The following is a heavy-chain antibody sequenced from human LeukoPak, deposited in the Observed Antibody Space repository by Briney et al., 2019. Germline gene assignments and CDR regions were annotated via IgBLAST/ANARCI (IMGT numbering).Heavy chain of an antibody. V-gene: IGHV1-18*01. CDR2: ISAYNGNT. CDR1: GYTFTSYG. J-gene: IGHJ6*02. D-gene: IGHD5-18*01. CDR3: ARARIQLSTTPTVPYYYYGMDV. Sequence: GASVKVSCKASGYTFTSYGISWVRQAPGQGLEWMGWISAYNGNTNYAQKLQGRVTITADKSTSTAYMELSSLRSEDTAAYYCARARIQLSTTPTVPYYYYGMDVWGQGTTVTVSS.